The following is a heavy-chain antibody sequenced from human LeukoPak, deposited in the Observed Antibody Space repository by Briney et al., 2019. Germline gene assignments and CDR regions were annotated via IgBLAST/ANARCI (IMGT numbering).Heavy chain of an antibody. J-gene: IGHJ4*02. V-gene: IGHV4-34*01. CDR3: AREPGLLWFGETDY. CDR2: INHSGST. Sequence: SETLSLTCAVYSGSFSGYYWSWIRQPPGKGLEWIGEINHSGSTNYNPSLKSRVTMSVDTSKSQFSLKLSSVTAADTAVYYCAREPGLLWFGETDYWGQGTLVTVSS. D-gene: IGHD3-10*01. CDR1: SGSFSGYY.